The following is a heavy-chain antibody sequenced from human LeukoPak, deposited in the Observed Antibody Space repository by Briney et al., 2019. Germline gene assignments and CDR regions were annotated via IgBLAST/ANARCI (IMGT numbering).Heavy chain of an antibody. CDR2: IIPIFGTA. V-gene: IGHV1-69*05. CDR3: ARDPNLRQMEPISDAFDI. J-gene: IGHJ3*02. CDR1: GGTFSSYA. D-gene: IGHD5-24*01. Sequence: SVKVSCKASGGTFSSYAISWVRQAPGQGLEWMVRIIPIFGTANYAQKFQGRVTITTDESTSTAYMELSSLRSEDTAVYYCARDPNLRQMEPISDAFDIWGQGTMVTVSS.